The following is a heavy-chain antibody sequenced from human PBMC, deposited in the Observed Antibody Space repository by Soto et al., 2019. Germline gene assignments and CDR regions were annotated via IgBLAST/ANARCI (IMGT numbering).Heavy chain of an antibody. CDR3: ARTPMAGDRMDYWYFDL. Sequence: GESLKISCAASGFTFSSYSMNWVRQAPGKGLEWVSSISSSSSYIYYADSVKGRFTISRDNAKNSLYLHMNSLRAEDTAVYYCARTPMAGDRMDYWYFDLWGRGTLVTVSS. D-gene: IGHD6-19*01. CDR2: ISSSSSYI. V-gene: IGHV3-21*01. CDR1: GFTFSSYS. J-gene: IGHJ2*01.